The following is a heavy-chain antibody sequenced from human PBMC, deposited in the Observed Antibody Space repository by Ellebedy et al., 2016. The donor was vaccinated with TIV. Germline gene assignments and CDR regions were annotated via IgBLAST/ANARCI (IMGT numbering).Heavy chain of an antibody. J-gene: IGHJ4*02. CDR1: GGSFSDHY. CDR2: LNQDAYI. V-gene: IGHV4-34*01. Sequence: MPSETLSLTCGVYGGSFSDHYWAWIRQSPGKGLEWIGELNQDAYIKYNPSLKSRITISVDTSKNQFSLNLNSVTAADTAVYYCVRIDVGVLFPVGMDYWGQGTLVTVSS. D-gene: IGHD2-21*01. CDR3: VRIDVGVLFPVGMDY.